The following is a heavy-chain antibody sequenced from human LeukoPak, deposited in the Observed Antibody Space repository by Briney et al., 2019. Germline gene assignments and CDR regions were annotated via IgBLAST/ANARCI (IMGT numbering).Heavy chain of an antibody. Sequence: GGSLRLSCAASGFTFSSYEMNWVRQAPGKGLEWVSYISSSGSTTYYADSVKGRFSISRDNSKNSVFLQMNSLRAEDTAVYYCARDNTISGHYEVGYWGQGTLVTVSS. CDR2: ISSSGSTT. V-gene: IGHV3-48*03. CDR3: ARDNTISGHYEVGY. D-gene: IGHD3-3*01. CDR1: GFTFSSYE. J-gene: IGHJ4*02.